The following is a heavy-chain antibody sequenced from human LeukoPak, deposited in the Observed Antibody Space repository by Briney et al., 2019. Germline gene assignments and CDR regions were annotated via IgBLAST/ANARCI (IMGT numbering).Heavy chain of an antibody. CDR3: ATPYTSGWSLYFDN. CDR1: GFTFSSYA. Sequence: GGSLRLSCAASGFTFSSYAMHWVRQAPDKGLEWVAVISHDGSNKYYADSVKGRFSISRDNSKNTLYLQVNGLRAEETAMYYCATPYTSGWSLYFDNWGQGTLVTVSS. J-gene: IGHJ4*02. D-gene: IGHD6-19*01. CDR2: ISHDGSNK. V-gene: IGHV3-30-3*01.